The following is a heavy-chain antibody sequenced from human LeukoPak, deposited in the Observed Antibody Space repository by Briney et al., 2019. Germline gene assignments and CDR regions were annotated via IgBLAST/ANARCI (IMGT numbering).Heavy chain of an antibody. CDR3: ARLLSGSYYLDY. CDR2: IKQDGSEK. J-gene: IGHJ4*02. V-gene: IGHV3-7*01. D-gene: IGHD1-26*01. Sequence: PGGSLRLYCAASGFTFSSYCMSWVRQAPGKGLEWLANIKQDGSEKYYVDSVRGRFTISRDNAKNSLYLQMNSLRAEDTAVYYCARLLSGSYYLDYWGQGTLVTVSS. CDR1: GFTFSSYC.